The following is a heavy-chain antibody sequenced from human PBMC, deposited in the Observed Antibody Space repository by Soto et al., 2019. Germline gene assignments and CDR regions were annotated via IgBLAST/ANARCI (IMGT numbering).Heavy chain of an antibody. Sequence: QVQLQQWGAGLLKPSETLSLTCAVYGASFNDYYWSWIRQPPGKGLEWIGEINHTGSTNYNPSLMGRVTISVGTSKNQFSLKLSSVTAADTAVYYCARLRAAGLSQIIAAAGSRYYYYYGMDVWGQGTTVTVSS. CDR1: GASFNDYY. D-gene: IGHD6-13*01. J-gene: IGHJ6*02. V-gene: IGHV4-34*01. CDR2: INHTGST. CDR3: ARLRAAGLSQIIAAAGSRYYYYYGMDV.